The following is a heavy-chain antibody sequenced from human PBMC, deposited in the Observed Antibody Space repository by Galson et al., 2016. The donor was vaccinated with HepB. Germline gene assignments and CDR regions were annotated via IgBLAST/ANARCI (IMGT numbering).Heavy chain of an antibody. Sequence: CAISGDSVSSNSATWNWIRQSPSRGLEWLGRTYYRSKWYNDYAPSVKSRISIYPDTSENQFSLKLSSVTAADTAVYYCARGTYGGRFFDPWGQGTQVTVFS. D-gene: IGHD4-23*01. J-gene: IGHJ5*02. CDR3: ARGTYGGRFFDP. CDR2: TYYRSKWYN. CDR1: GDSVSSNSAT. V-gene: IGHV6-1*01.